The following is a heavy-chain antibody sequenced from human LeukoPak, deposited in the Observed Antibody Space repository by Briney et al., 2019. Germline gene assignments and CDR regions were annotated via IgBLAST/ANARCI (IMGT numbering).Heavy chain of an antibody. D-gene: IGHD3/OR15-3a*01. CDR2: ISSGGDII. Sequence: GGSLRLSCAASGFTFSSSEMHWVRQAPVKGLEWVSCISSGGDIIYYADSVKGRFTISRDNAKNSLFLQMNSLRAEDTAVYYCASGTQSDYWGQGTLVTVSS. J-gene: IGHJ4*02. CDR3: ASGTQSDY. V-gene: IGHV3-48*03. CDR1: GFTFSSSE.